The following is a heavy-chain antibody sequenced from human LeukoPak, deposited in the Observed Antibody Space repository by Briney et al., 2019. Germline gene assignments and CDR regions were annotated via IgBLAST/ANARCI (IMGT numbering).Heavy chain of an antibody. J-gene: IGHJ4*02. CDR1: GYTFTSYG. D-gene: IGHD3-22*01. CDR2: ISAYNGNT. V-gene: IGHV1-18*01. Sequence: GASVKVSCKASGYTFTSYGISWVRQAPGQGLEWMGWISAYNGNTNYAQKLQGRVTMTTDTSTSTAYMELRSLRSDDTAVYYCAKSMYYYDSSGPSDYWGQGTLVTVSS. CDR3: AKSMYYYDSSGPSDY.